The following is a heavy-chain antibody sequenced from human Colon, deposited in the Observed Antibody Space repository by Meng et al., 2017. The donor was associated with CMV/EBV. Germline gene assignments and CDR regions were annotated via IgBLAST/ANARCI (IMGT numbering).Heavy chain of an antibody. Sequence: GESLKISCAASGFTFDTYSMNWVRQAPGKGLEWVSSLSSSSSFIYYADSVKGRFTISRDNAKNSLDLQLNSLRLDVTGLYYCAKDRSYSAFGYFDDWGQGTLVTVSS. D-gene: IGHD1-26*01. V-gene: IGHV3-21*04. CDR1: GFTFDTYS. J-gene: IGHJ4*02. CDR2: LSSSSSFI. CDR3: AKDRSYSAFGYFDD.